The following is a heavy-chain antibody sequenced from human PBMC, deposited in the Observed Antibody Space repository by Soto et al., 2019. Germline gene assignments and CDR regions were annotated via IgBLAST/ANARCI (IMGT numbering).Heavy chain of an antibody. D-gene: IGHD3-10*01. J-gene: IGHJ6*03. Sequence: GASVKVSCKASGYTFTSYDINWVRQATGQGHEWMGWMNPNSGNTGYAQKFQGRVTMTRNTSISTAYMELSSLRSEDTAVYYCARGVYYGSGSYIGYYYYYMDVWGKGTTVTV. CDR3: ARGVYYGSGSYIGYYYYYMDV. CDR2: MNPNSGNT. V-gene: IGHV1-8*01. CDR1: GYTFTSYD.